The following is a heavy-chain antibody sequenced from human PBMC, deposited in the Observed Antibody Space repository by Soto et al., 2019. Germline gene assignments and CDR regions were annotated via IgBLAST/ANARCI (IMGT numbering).Heavy chain of an antibody. Sequence: SVKVSWKASGGTFSSYAISWVRQAPGQGLEWMGGIIPIFGTTNYAQKFQGRVTITADESTSTAYMELSSLRSEDTAVYYCALSYGSGSYPRFDYWGQGTLVTVSS. J-gene: IGHJ4*02. V-gene: IGHV1-69*13. CDR1: GGTFSSYA. CDR2: IIPIFGTT. CDR3: ALSYGSGSYPRFDY. D-gene: IGHD3-10*01.